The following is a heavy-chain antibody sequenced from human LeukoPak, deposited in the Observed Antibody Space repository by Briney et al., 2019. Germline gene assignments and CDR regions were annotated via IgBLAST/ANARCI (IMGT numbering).Heavy chain of an antibody. D-gene: IGHD3-16*01. Sequence: SETLSLTCTVSGGSISSYYWSWIRQPPGKGLEWIGYIYYRGSTNYNPSLKSRVTISVDTSKNQFSLKLSSVTAADTAVYYCARGGPYIDYWGQGTLVTVSS. J-gene: IGHJ4*02. V-gene: IGHV4-59*01. CDR2: IYYRGST. CDR3: ARGGPYIDY. CDR1: GGSISSYY.